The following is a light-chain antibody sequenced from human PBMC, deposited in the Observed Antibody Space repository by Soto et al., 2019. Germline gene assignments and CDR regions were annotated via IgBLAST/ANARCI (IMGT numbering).Light chain of an antibody. J-gene: IGKJ4*01. CDR2: DAS. Sequence: EIVLTQSPATLSLSPGERVTLSCRASQSVSSYLAWYQQKPGQAPRLLIYDASNSATGIPARFSGSGSGTDFTLTISSLEPEDFAVYYCQQRSNWLTFGGGTKVEIK. V-gene: IGKV3-11*01. CDR3: QQRSNWLT. CDR1: QSVSSY.